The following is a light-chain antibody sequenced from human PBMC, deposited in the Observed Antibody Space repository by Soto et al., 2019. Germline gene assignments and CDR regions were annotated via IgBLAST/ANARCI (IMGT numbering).Light chain of an antibody. Sequence: QSVLTQPPSMSGAPGQRVTISCTGSSSDIGAGSDVHWYQQFPGTAPKLLIYSNINRPSGVPDRFSGSKSGTSASLAIPGLQAEDEADYYCQSYDSSLGGSKGVFGGGTKLTVL. CDR3: QSYDSSLGGSKGV. CDR2: SNI. V-gene: IGLV1-40*01. J-gene: IGLJ3*02. CDR1: SSDIGAGSD.